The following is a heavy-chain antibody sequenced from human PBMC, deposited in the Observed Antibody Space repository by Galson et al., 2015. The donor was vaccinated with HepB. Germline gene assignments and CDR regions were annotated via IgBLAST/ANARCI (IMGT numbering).Heavy chain of an antibody. CDR1: GFTVSTSS. D-gene: IGHD1-26*01. Sequence: SLRLSCAAFGFTVSTSSMHWIRQAPGKGLEWVALISFAGDKKHYTDSVKGRFIISRGNSKNTLYLEMNSLTTDDTAVYYCAREGSAKKLDYWGQGALVSVSS. CDR3: AREGSAKKLDY. CDR2: ISFAGDKK. V-gene: IGHV3-30-3*01. J-gene: IGHJ4*02.